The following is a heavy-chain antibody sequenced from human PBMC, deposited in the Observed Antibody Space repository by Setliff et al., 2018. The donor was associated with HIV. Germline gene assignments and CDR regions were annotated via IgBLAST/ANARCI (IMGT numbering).Heavy chain of an antibody. CDR2: IYHSGST. D-gene: IGHD2-15*01. J-gene: IGHJ4*02. CDR1: GGSISSNNW. Sequence: KPSETLSLTCAVFGGSISSNNWWSWVRQPPGMGLEWIGEIYHSGSTNYNSSLKSRVTISVDKSKNQFSLKLSSVTAADTAVYYCARDQSGGSCYFNWGQGILVTVSS. V-gene: IGHV4-4*02. CDR3: ARDQSGGSCYFN.